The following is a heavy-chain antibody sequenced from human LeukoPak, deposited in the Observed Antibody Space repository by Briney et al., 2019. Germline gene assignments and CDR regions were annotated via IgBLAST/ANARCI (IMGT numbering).Heavy chain of an antibody. J-gene: IGHJ4*02. Sequence: GGSLRLSCSASGLTFTKYYMNWVRQAPGKGLEWVSSITSNSANMYYADSVKGRFTISRDNAKNSLYLQMNSLRAEDTAVYYCAREAYGSGNYPFDFWGQGTLVTGSS. V-gene: IGHV3-21*01. CDR2: ITSNSANM. CDR3: AREAYGSGNYPFDF. CDR1: GLTFTKYY. D-gene: IGHD3-10*01.